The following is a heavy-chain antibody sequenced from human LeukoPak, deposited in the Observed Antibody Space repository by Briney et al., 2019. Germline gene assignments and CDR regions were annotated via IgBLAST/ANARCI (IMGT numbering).Heavy chain of an antibody. V-gene: IGHV3-48*01. D-gene: IGHD1-26*01. CDR1: GFTFSSYS. J-gene: IGHJ4*02. CDR2: ISSSSSTI. Sequence: GGSLRLSCAASGFTFSSYSMNWVRQAPGKGLEWVSYISSSSSTIYYADSVKGRFTISRDNAKNSLYLQMSSLRTEDTALYYCARRYSRRSQRYYFDYWGQGTLVTVSS. CDR3: ARRYSRRSQRYYFDY.